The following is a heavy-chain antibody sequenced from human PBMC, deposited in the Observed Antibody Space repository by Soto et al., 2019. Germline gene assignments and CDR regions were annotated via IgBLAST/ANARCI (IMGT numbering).Heavy chain of an antibody. CDR3: ARVPLSAAWYSSSWYMDGAFDI. Sequence: GGSLRLSCAASGFTFSSYAMSWVRQAPGKGLEWVSAISGSGGSTYYADSVKGRFTISRDNSKNTLYLQMNSLRAEDTAVYYCARVPLSAAWYSSSWYMDGAFDIWGQGTMVPSPQ. D-gene: IGHD6-13*01. CDR2: ISGSGGST. J-gene: IGHJ3*02. V-gene: IGHV3-23*01. CDR1: GFTFSSYA.